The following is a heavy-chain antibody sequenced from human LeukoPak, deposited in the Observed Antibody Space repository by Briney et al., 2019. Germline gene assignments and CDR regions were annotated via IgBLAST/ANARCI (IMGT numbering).Heavy chain of an antibody. Sequence: ASVKVSCKASGYTFTGNHVHWVRQAPGQGLEWMGWIDPNSGGTKYAQKFQDRVTMTSDTAISTAYMELSGLRSDDTAVYFCAKEADIVSFDLWGRGTLVTVSS. CDR2: IDPNSGGT. CDR1: GYTFTGNH. V-gene: IGHV1-2*02. J-gene: IGHJ2*01. CDR3: AKEADIVSFDL. D-gene: IGHD2-15*01.